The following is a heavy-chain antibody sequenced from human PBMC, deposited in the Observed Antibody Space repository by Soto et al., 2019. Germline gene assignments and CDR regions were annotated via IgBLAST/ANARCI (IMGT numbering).Heavy chain of an antibody. CDR3: ATMGPQVTGLYYFDY. Sequence: QVQLQESGPGLVKPSQTLSLTCTVSSGAISSGNYYWSWIRQPLGKALDCFGLVSYVGPTQCRGLISYSGTTHYSASLRSRVSISVDTSKHQFSLDVSSVTAAATAVYYGATMGPQVTGLYYFDYWGKGTLVTVSS. CDR2: ISYSGTT. J-gene: IGHJ4*02. D-gene: IGHD2-21*02. V-gene: IGHV4-30-4*01. CDR1: SGAISSGNYY.